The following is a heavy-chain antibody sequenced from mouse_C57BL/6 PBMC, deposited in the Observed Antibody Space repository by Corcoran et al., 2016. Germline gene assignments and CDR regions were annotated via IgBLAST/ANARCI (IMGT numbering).Heavy chain of an antibody. D-gene: IGHD3-2*02. CDR2: INTYSGVP. V-gene: IGHV9-3*01. CDR1: GYTFTTYG. Sequence: QIQLVQSGPELKKPGETVKISCKASGYTFTTYGMSWVKQAPGKGLKWMGWINTYSGVPTYADDFKGRFAFSLETSASTAYLQINNLKNDDTATYFCARGQGAYWGQGTLVTVSA. J-gene: IGHJ3*01. CDR3: ARGQGAY.